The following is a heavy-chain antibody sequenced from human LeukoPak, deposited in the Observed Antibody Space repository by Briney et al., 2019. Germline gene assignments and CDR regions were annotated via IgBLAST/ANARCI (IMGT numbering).Heavy chain of an antibody. V-gene: IGHV3-23*01. J-gene: IGHJ5*02. CDR1: GLTFSAYG. CDR3: AKITMVRGVKGDWFDP. D-gene: IGHD3-10*01. CDR2: ISGSGGST. Sequence: GGSLRLSCVASGLTFSAYGMSWIRQSPDKGLEWVSAISGSGGSTYYADSVKGRFTISRDNSKNTLYLQMNSLRAEDTAVYYCAKITMVRGVKGDWFDPWGQGTLVTVSS.